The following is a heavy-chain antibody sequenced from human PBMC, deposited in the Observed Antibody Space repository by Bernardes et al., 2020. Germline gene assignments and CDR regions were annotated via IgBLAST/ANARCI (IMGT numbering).Heavy chain of an antibody. J-gene: IGHJ6*03. CDR2: ISYDGINK. CDR3: ARDPRFGYYYYYMDV. Sequence: VWSLILSCAASGFTFSSYAMHWVRQAPGQGLEWVAVISYDGINKYYADSVKGRFTISRDNSKNTLYLQMNSLRAEDTAVYYCARDPRFGYYYYYMDVWGKGTTVTVSS. V-gene: IGHV3-30*01. CDR1: GFTFSSYA. D-gene: IGHD3-3*01.